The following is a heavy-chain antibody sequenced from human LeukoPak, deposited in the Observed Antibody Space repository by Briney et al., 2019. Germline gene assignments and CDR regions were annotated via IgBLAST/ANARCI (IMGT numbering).Heavy chain of an antibody. D-gene: IGHD3-22*01. J-gene: IGHJ4*02. CDR2: INHSGST. V-gene: IGHV4-34*01. CDR1: GGSFSGYY. CDR3: ASGRQYYDSSGFDY. Sequence: ASETLSLTCAVYGGSFSGYYWSWIRQPPGKGLEWIGEINHSGSTNYNPSLKSRVTMSVDTSKNQFSLKLSSVTAADTAVYYCASGRQYYDSSGFDYWGQGTLVTVSS.